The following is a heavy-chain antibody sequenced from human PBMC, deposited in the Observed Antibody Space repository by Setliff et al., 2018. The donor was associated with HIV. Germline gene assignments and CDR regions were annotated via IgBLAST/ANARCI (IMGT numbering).Heavy chain of an antibody. V-gene: IGHV1-18*01. J-gene: IGHJ4*02. Sequence: ASVKVSCKASGYSFSSYGVSWVRQAPGQGLEWMGWISVYNGNTNYAQKFQNRVTMTTDTSTSTAYMELRSLRSDDTAVYYCARDLFTVPSREGYDYWGQGTLVTGLL. CDR1: GYSFSSYG. D-gene: IGHD1-26*01. CDR3: ARDLFTVPSREGYDY. CDR2: ISVYNGNT.